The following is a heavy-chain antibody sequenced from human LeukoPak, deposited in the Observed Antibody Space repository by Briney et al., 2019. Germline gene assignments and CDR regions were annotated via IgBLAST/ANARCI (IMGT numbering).Heavy chain of an antibody. CDR2: ISGSGGST. CDR1: GFTFSSYA. CDR3: AKGDYYDSSSYSLFDY. D-gene: IGHD3-22*01. V-gene: IGHV3-23*01. J-gene: IGHJ4*02. Sequence: PGGSLRLSCAASGFTFSSYAMSWVRQAPGKGLEWVSAISGSGGSTYYADSVKGRFTISRDNSKNTPYLQMNSLRAEDTAVYYCAKGDYYDSSSYSLFDYWGQGTLVTVSS.